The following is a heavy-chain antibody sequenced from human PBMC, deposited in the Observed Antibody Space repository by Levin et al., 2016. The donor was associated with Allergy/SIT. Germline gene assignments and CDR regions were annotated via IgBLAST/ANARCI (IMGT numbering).Heavy chain of an antibody. J-gene: IGHJ6*02. V-gene: IGHV4-34*01. CDR1: GGSFSGYY. CDR2: INHSGST. CDR3: ARGDYYGSGSYYIPYYYYYGMDV. Sequence: SETLSLTCAVYGGSFSGYYWSWIRQPPGKGLEWIGEINHSGSTNYNPSLKSRVTISVDTSKNQFSLKLSSVTAADTAVYYCARGDYYGSGSYYIPYYYYYGMDVWGQGTTVTVSS. D-gene: IGHD3-10*01.